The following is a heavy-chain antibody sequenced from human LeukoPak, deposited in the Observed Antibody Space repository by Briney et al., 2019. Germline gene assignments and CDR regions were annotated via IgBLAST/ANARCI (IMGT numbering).Heavy chain of an antibody. CDR2: TNSDGSRT. Sequence: GGSLRLSCAASGFTFSSYWMHWVRQAPGKGLVWVSRTNSDGSRTTYADAVKGRFTVSRDNAKNTLYLQMNSLRAEDTAVYYCTTTRLADAFYFDYWGQGTLVTVSS. D-gene: IGHD6-13*01. CDR1: GFTFSSYW. CDR3: TTTRLADAFYFDY. J-gene: IGHJ4*02. V-gene: IGHV3-74*01.